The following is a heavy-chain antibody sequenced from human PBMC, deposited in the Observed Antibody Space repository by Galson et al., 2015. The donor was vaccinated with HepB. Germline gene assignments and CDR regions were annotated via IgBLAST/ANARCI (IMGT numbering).Heavy chain of an antibody. D-gene: IGHD3-9*01. Sequence: SVKVSCKASGGTFSSYAISWVRQAPGQGLEWMGGIIPILGIANYAQKFQGRVTITADKSTSTAYMELSSLRSEDTAVYYCAREVRDYDILTGYYGDYYYMDVWGKGTTVTVSS. CDR3: AREVRDYDILTGYYGDYYYMDV. CDR2: IIPILGIA. J-gene: IGHJ6*03. CDR1: GGTFSSYA. V-gene: IGHV1-69*10.